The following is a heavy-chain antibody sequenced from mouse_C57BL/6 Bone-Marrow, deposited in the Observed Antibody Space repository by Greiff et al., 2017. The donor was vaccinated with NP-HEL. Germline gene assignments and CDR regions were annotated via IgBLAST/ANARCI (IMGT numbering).Heavy chain of an antibody. V-gene: IGHV1-64*01. CDR2: IHPNSGST. Sequence: QVQLKQPGAELVKPGASVKLSCKASGYSFTSYWMHWVKQRPGQGLEWIGMIHPNSGSTNYNEKFKSKATLTVDKSSSTAYMQLSSLTSEDSAVYYCARRNYSNSWFAYWGQGTLVTVSA. D-gene: IGHD2-5*01. J-gene: IGHJ3*01. CDR1: GYSFTSYW. CDR3: ARRNYSNSWFAY.